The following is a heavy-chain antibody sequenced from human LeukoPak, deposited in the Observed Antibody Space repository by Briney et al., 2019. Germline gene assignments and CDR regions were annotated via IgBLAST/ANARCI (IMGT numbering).Heavy chain of an antibody. J-gene: IGHJ6*03. CDR3: AKTGFRWGEFFYYMDV. CDR1: GFTFSSYG. Sequence: GGSLRLSCAASGFTFSSYGMHWVRQAPGKGLEWVAFIRLDGSTIFYADSVKGRFTISRDNSKNMLYLQMNTLIVEDTAVYYCAKTGFRWGEFFYYMDVWGKGTTVTVSS. D-gene: IGHD1-14*01. CDR2: IRLDGSTI. V-gene: IGHV3-30*02.